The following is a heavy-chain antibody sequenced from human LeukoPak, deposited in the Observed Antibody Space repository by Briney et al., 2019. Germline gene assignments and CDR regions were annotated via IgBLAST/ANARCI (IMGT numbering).Heavy chain of an antibody. Sequence: SETLSLTYAVSGGSISSGSYYWSWIRQPAGKGLEWIGRIYTSGSTNYNPSLKSRVTISLDTSENHFSLKLSSVTAADTAVYYCARVTTGGYYNYWGQGTLVTVSS. V-gene: IGHV4-61*02. CDR2: IYTSGST. CDR1: GGSISSGSYY. J-gene: IGHJ4*02. D-gene: IGHD3-22*01. CDR3: ARVTTGGYYNY.